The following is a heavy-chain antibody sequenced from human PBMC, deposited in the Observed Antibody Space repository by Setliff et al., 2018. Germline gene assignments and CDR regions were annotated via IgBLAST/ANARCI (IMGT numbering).Heavy chain of an antibody. J-gene: IGHJ4*02. Sequence: SETLSLTCTVSGASINSGTYYWAWIRQPPGKGLEWIGRIHYSGTTCYNASLKSRVTMSVDTSKNQFSLNLSSVTAADTAVYYCARLPNYVWGSPVDYWGQGTLVTVSS. CDR1: GASINSGTYY. V-gene: IGHV4-39*01. D-gene: IGHD3-16*01. CDR2: IHYSGTT. CDR3: ARLPNYVWGSPVDY.